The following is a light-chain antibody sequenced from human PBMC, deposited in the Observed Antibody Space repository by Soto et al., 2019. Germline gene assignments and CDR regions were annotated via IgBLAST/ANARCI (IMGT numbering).Light chain of an antibody. CDR1: QSVSSSY. Sequence: LSRSPRTLSFSSGGRDALPCQASQSVSSSYLAWYQQKPGQAPRLLIYGASSRATGIPDRFSGSGSGTDFTLTISRLEPEDFAVYYCQQYGSSGTFGQGTKVDIK. CDR2: GAS. CDR3: QQYGSSGT. J-gene: IGKJ1*01. V-gene: IGKV3-20*01.